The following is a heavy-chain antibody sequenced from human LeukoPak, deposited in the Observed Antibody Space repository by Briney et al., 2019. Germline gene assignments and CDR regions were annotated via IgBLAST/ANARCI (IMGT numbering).Heavy chain of an antibody. J-gene: IGHJ6*02. CDR2: LNPSGGSA. Sequence: ASVKVSCKASGYTFTSHYMHWMRQAPGQGLEWMGTLNPSGGSASYAQKFQGRVTMTRDTSTSTVYMELSSLRFEDTAVYYCARDLSAKDIVVVPAASGMDVWGQGTTVTVSS. V-gene: IGHV1-46*01. CDR3: ARDLSAKDIVVVPAASGMDV. CDR1: GYTFTSHY. D-gene: IGHD2-2*01.